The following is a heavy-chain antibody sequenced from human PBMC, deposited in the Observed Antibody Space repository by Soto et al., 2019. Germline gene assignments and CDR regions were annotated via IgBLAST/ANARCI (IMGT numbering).Heavy chain of an antibody. CDR2: IYYIGST. J-gene: IGHJ3*02. CDR3: ARFYMVRGVMGAFDI. V-gene: IGHV4-31*03. Sequence: QVQLQESGPGLVKPSQTLSLTCTVSGGSISSGGYYWSWIRQHPGEGLEWIGYIYYIGSTYYNPSLKSRVSISVDTSKNQFSLKLSSVTAADTAVYYCARFYMVRGVMGAFDIWGQGTMVTVSS. D-gene: IGHD3-10*01. CDR1: GGSISSGGYY.